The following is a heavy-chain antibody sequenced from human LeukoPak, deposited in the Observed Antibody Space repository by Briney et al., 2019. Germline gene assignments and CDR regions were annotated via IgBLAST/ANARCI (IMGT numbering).Heavy chain of an antibody. D-gene: IGHD3-22*01. J-gene: IGHJ4*02. CDR3: AKEGRLTVAAVVVENYFDF. CDR1: GFTFSRSA. CDR2: VSGSGGHT. V-gene: IGHV3-23*01. Sequence: GGSLRLSCVGSGFTFSRSAMSWVRLAPGKGLEWVSGVSGSGGHTYYTDSVKGRFTISRDNSKTTVSLQMNSLTTDDTAVYYCAKEGRLTVAAVVVENYFDFWGQGTPVIVSA.